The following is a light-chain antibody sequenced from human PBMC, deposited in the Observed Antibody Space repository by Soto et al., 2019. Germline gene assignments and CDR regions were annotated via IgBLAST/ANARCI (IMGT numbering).Light chain of an antibody. CDR2: SNN. CDR3: AAWDDSLNGVV. CDR1: SSNIGSNT. Sequence: QSVLTQPPSASGTPGQRVTISCSGSSSNIGSNTVNWYQQLPGTAPKLLIYSNNQQPSGVPDRFSGSKSGTSASLANSGLQSEDEADYYCAAWDDSLNGVVFGGGTKLTVL. J-gene: IGLJ2*01. V-gene: IGLV1-44*01.